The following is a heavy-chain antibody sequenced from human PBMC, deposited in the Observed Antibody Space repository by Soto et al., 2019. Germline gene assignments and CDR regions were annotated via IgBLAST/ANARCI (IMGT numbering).Heavy chain of an antibody. CDR3: ATGTAAQDH. Sequence: PGVSLRLSCAASGFTFSNFDMSWVRQAPGKGLEWVSGISTSGGTTYYADSVKGRFTSSRDNSKNTLYLQMTSLRAEDTAVYYCATGTAAQDHWGQGTLVTVSS. CDR2: ISTSGGTT. V-gene: IGHV3-23*01. CDR1: GFTFSNFD. J-gene: IGHJ1*01. D-gene: IGHD6-13*01.